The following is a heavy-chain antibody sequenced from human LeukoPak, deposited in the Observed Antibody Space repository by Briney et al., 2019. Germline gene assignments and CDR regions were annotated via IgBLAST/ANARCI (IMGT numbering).Heavy chain of an antibody. CDR3: AKACDAGNYYYSMDV. CDR2: ISWDGGST. D-gene: IGHD3-10*01. CDR1: GFTFDDYA. V-gene: IGHV3-43D*03. J-gene: IGHJ6*03. Sequence: PGGSLRLSCAASGFTFDDYAMHWVRQAPGKGLEWVSLISWDGGSTYYADSVKGRFTISRDNSKNSLYLQMNSLRAEDTALYYCAKACDAGNYYYSMDVWGKGTTVTVSS.